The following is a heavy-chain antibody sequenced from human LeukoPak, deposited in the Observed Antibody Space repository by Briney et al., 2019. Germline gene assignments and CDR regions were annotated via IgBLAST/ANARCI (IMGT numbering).Heavy chain of an antibody. CDR3: AKYSPYDILTGSKYYFDF. J-gene: IGHJ4*02. CDR2: ISGGGSYT. D-gene: IGHD3-9*01. V-gene: IGHV3-23*01. CDR1: GFIFNNYA. Sequence: GGSLRLSCAASGFIFNNYAMSWVRQAPGKGLEWVSTISGGGSYTYYADSVKGRFTISRDNSKNTLYLQMNSLRAEDTGVYYCAKYSPYDILTGSKYYFDFWGQGALVTVSS.